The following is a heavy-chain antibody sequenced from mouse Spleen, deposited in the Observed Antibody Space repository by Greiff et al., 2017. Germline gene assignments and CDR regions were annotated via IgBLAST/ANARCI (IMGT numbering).Heavy chain of an antibody. D-gene: IGHD1-1*01. J-gene: IGHJ2*01. CDR1: GYSFTGYY. CDR3: ARYFITTVVAAFDY. Sequence: VQLQQSGPELVKPGASVKISCKASGYSFTGYYMNWVKQSPEKSLEWIGEINPSTGGTTYNQKFKAKATLTVDKSSSTAYMQLKSLTSEDSAVYYCARYFITTVVAAFDYWGQGTTLTVSS. CDR2: INPSTGGT. V-gene: IGHV1-42*01.